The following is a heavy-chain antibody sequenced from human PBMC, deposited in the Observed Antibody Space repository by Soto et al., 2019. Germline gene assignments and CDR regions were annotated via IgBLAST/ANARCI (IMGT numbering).Heavy chain of an antibody. CDR3: ARMYGRLGLVPAAPFDY. CDR1: GFTFSSYA. Sequence: GGSLRLSCAASGFTFSSYAMHWVRQAPGKGLEWVAVISYDGSNKYYADSVKGRFTISRDNSKNTLYLQMNSLRAEDTAVYYCARMYGRLGLVPAAPFDYWGQGTLVTVSS. V-gene: IGHV3-30-3*01. J-gene: IGHJ4*02. CDR2: ISYDGSNK. D-gene: IGHD2-2*01.